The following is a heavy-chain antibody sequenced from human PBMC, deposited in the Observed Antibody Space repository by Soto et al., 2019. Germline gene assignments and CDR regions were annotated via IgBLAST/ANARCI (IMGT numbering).Heavy chain of an antibody. D-gene: IGHD3-16*01. J-gene: IGHJ3*02. CDR2: IFPLFGTT. V-gene: IGHV1-69*06. CDR3: ARDLSTGGRHSVFDI. Sequence: QVQLVQSGAEVKKPGSSVKVCCKASGGTFSNYAIDWVRQAPGQGLEWMGGIFPLFGTTSYAQRFQGRVTITADKSTSTAYLELSSLISEDTAVIYCARDLSTGGRHSVFDICGLGTMVSVSS. CDR1: GGTFSNYA.